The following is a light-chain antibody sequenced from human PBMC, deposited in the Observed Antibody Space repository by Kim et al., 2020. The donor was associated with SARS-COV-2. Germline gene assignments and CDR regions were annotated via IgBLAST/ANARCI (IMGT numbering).Light chain of an antibody. Sequence: EIVLTQSPGTLSLSPGERATLSCRASQSISNNYLAWYQQKHGQAPRLLIFDASRRATGIPDRFSGSESGTDFTLTINRLEPEDFAVYYCQQYGSTPRTFGQGTKLEI. CDR1: QSISNNY. V-gene: IGKV3-20*01. CDR2: DAS. J-gene: IGKJ2*01. CDR3: QQYGSTPRT.